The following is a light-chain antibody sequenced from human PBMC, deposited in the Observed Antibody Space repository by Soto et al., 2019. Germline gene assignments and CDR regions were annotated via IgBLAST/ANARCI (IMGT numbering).Light chain of an antibody. V-gene: IGLV2-8*01. CDR1: RSDVGGYNY. Sequence: QSALTQPPSASGSPGQSVTISCTGTRSDVGGYNYVSWYQQHPGKAPKLIIYEVTKRPSGVPDRFSGSKSGNTASLTGSGLQAEDEADYYCSSYTGSIYVVFGGGTKLTVL. J-gene: IGLJ2*01. CDR3: SSYTGSIYVV. CDR2: EVT.